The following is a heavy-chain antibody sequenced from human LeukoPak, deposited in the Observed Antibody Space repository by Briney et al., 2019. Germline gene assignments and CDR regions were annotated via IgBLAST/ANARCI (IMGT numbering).Heavy chain of an antibody. Sequence: PSETLSLTCTVSGGSINSYYLSWIRQPPGKGLEWIGYIYYTGSTNYNPSLQSRVSISVDTSKNQFSLKLSSVTAADTAVYYCARHVGGSYGPLFDYWGQGTLVTVSS. J-gene: IGHJ4*02. CDR2: IYYTGST. V-gene: IGHV4-59*08. CDR3: ARHVGGSYGPLFDY. D-gene: IGHD1-26*01. CDR1: GGSINSYY.